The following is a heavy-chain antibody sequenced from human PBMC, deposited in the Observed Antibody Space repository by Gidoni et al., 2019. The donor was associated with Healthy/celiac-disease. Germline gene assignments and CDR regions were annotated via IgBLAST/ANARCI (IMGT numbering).Heavy chain of an antibody. V-gene: IGHV3-23*01. CDR2: ISGSGGST. Sequence: EVQLLESGGGLVQPGGSLRLSCAASGFPFRRYARSWVRQAPGKGLEWVSAISGSGGSTYYADSVKGRFTISRDNSKNTLYLQMNSLRAEDTAVYYCATSITIFGVVIFWGQGTLVTVSS. CDR1: GFPFRRYA. D-gene: IGHD3-3*01. J-gene: IGHJ4*02. CDR3: ATSITIFGVVIF.